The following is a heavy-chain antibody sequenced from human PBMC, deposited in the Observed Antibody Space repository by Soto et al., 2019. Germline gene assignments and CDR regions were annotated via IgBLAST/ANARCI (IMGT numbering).Heavy chain of an antibody. CDR1: GGTFSSYT. D-gene: IGHD3-10*01. CDR3: ARANTMVRGVTSPPPRNYYYYYMDV. Sequence: QVQLVQSGAEVKKPGSSVKVSCKASGGTFSSYTISWVRQAPGQGLEWMGRIIPILGIANYAQKFQGRVTITADKYTSIAYMYLSSLRSEDTAVYYCARANTMVRGVTSPPPRNYYYYYMDVCGKGTTVTVSS. CDR2: IIPILGIA. V-gene: IGHV1-69*02. J-gene: IGHJ6*03.